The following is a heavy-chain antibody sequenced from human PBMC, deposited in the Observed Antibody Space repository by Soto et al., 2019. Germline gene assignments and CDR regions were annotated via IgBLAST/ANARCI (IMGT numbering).Heavy chain of an antibody. CDR1: GYSFTSYW. J-gene: IGHJ6*04. V-gene: IGHV5-10-1*01. Sequence: PGESLKISCKGSGYSFTSYWISWVRQMPGKGLEWMGRIDPSDSYTNYSPSFQGHVTISADKSISTAYLQWSSLKASDTAMYYCARLKFAREGSGSYYEYGMYVWGKGTTVPVSS. D-gene: IGHD3-10*01. CDR2: IDPSDSYT. CDR3: ARLKFAREGSGSYYEYGMYV.